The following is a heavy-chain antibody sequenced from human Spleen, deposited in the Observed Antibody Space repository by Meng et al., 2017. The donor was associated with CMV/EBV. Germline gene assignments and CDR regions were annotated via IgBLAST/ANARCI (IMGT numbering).Heavy chain of an antibody. CDR3: AKGGDYGDYVDY. J-gene: IGHJ4*02. V-gene: IGHV3-53*01. D-gene: IGHD4-17*01. CDR1: GFAVSSNY. CDR2: IYMGDRT. Sequence: SCAASGFAVSSNYMSWVRQAPGKGLEWVSIIYMGDRTYYADSVKGRFTISRDNFKNTLYLQMSRLRAEDTAVYYCAKGGDYGDYVDYWGQGTLVTVSS.